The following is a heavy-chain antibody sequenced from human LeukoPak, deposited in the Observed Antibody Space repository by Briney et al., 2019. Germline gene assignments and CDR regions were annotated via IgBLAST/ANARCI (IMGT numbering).Heavy chain of an antibody. Sequence: SETLSLTCTVSGGSISGYYWSWIRQPAGKGLEWLGRIYTSGSTNYNPSLKSRVTMSVGTSKNQFSLKLSSVTAADTAVYYCASTPYCSSTSCRFDYWGQGTLVTVSS. J-gene: IGHJ4*02. D-gene: IGHD2-2*01. CDR1: GGSISGYY. CDR3: ASTPYCSSTSCRFDY. CDR2: IYTSGST. V-gene: IGHV4-4*07.